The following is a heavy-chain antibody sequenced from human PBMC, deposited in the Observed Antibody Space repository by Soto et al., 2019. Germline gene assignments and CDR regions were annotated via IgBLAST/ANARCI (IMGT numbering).Heavy chain of an antibody. CDR3: ARVGITSFGKVIIRDWYFDL. D-gene: IGHD3-3*01. J-gene: IGHJ2*01. CDR1: GFTFSNYW. Sequence: GGSLRLSCAASGFTFSNYWMSWVRQAPGKGLEWVANIKQEGSDKYYVDSVKGRFTISRDNAKNSLFLQMNSVRAEDTAVYYCARVGITSFGKVIIRDWYFDLSGRGTLVTVSS. V-gene: IGHV3-7*01. CDR2: IKQEGSDK.